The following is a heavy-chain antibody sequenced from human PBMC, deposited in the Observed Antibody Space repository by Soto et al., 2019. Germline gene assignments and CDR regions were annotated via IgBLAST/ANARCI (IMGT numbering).Heavy chain of an antibody. CDR2: INHLGSI. CDR3: ARGGISHWAYFYYMDV. V-gene: IGHV4-34*01. J-gene: IGHJ6*03. CDR1: GGSLSGYF. Sequence: PSETLSLTCVVSGGSLSGYFWSWIRQPPGMALEWIGEINHLGSINYNPSLKSRVTMSVDTSKNQFSLTLNSVTAADTATYYCARGGISHWAYFYYMDVWDRGTTVTVS. D-gene: IGHD2-21*01.